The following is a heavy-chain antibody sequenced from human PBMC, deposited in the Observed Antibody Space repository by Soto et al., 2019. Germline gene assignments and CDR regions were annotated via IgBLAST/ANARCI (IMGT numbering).Heavy chain of an antibody. Sequence: ESGGGVVQPGRSLRLSCAASGFTFGIYGMHWVRQAPGKGLEWVALISYDGSNKWYADSVQGRFTLSRDNSKNTLFLQMNSLRAEDTAVYYCARYVSGSLFDYWGQGTLVTVSS. D-gene: IGHD3-10*01. CDR1: GFTFGIYG. CDR2: ISYDGSNK. V-gene: IGHV3-30*03. CDR3: ARYVSGSLFDY. J-gene: IGHJ4*02.